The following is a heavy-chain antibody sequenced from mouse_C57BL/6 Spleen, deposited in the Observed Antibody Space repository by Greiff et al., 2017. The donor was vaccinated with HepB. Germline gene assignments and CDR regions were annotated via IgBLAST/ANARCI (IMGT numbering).Heavy chain of an antibody. CDR2: INPSNGGT. CDR3: ARSVLYYDYDSYWYFDV. V-gene: IGHV1-53*01. Sequence: QVQLQQSGTELVKPGASVKLSCKASGYTFTSYWMHWVKQRPGQGLEWIGNINPSNGGTNYNEKFKSKATLTVNKSSSTAYIQLSSLTSEDSAVYYCARSVLYYDYDSYWYFDVWGTGTTVTVSS. D-gene: IGHD2-4*01. J-gene: IGHJ1*03. CDR1: GYTFTSYW.